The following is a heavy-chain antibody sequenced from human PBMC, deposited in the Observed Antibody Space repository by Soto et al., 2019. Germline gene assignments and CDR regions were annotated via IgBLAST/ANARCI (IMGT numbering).Heavy chain of an antibody. D-gene: IGHD6-19*01. J-gene: IGHJ4*02. CDR2: ISSSSSYI. Sequence: PGGSLRLSCAASGFTFSSYSMNWFRQAPGKGLEWVSSISSSSSYIYYADSVKGRFTISRDNAKNSLYLQMNSLRAEDTAVYDWARRGKVAGTFDDWGQGTRVTVSS. CDR3: ARRGKVAGTFDD. CDR1: GFTFSSYS. V-gene: IGHV3-21*01.